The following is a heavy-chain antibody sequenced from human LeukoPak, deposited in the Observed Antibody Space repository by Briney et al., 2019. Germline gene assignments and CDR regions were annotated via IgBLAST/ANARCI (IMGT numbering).Heavy chain of an antibody. J-gene: IGHJ3*02. CDR1: GGSISSYY. CDR2: IHYSGST. Sequence: PSETLSLTCTVSGGSISSYYWSWIRQPPGKGLEWIGYIHYSGSTNYNPSLTSRVTISVDTSKNQFSLRLTSVTAADTAGYYCARVKSGSYLAFDIWGQGTMVTVSS. V-gene: IGHV4-59*01. CDR3: ARVKSGSYLAFDI. D-gene: IGHD1-26*01.